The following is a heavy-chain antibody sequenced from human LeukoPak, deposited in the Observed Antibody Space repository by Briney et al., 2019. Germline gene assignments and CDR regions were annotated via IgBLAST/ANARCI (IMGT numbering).Heavy chain of an antibody. CDR1: GGSISSHY. V-gene: IGHV4-59*11. CDR2: LFDSVNT. CDR3: ATIKRGSIFGYFDF. J-gene: IGHJ4*02. Sequence: PSEPLSLTCTASGGSISSHYWSWIRQPPGKGLEWIAYLFDSVNTKDNPSLQSRLTLSADTSKNQLSLRLSSVTAADTAVYYCATIKRGSIFGYFDFWGQGIKVTVSS. D-gene: IGHD5-18*01.